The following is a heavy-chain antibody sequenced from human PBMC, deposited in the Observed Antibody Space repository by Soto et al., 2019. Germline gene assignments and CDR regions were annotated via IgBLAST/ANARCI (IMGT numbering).Heavy chain of an antibody. V-gene: IGHV3-11*01. CDR3: AGGDSGSFDS. D-gene: IGHD3-16*01. CDR2: ISFSGSTI. J-gene: IGHJ4*02. Sequence: QVQLVESGGGLVKPGGSLRLSCAASGFTFSAYYFTWIRQAPGKGLEWVSYISFSGSTIYYADSVKGRFTISRDNAKYSLYLQMNTLRPEDTAVYYCAGGDSGSFDSWGQATLVTVSS. CDR1: GFTFSAYY.